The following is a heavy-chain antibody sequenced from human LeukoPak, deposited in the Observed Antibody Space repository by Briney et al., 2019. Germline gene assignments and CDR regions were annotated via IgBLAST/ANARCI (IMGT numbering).Heavy chain of an antibody. CDR2: ISAYNGNT. CDR3: ARVRFDDYGGTGNFDY. Sequence: GASVKVSCKASGYTFTSYYMHWVRQAPGQGLEWMGWISAYNGNTNYAQKLQGRVTMTTDTSTSTAYMELRSLRSDDTAVYYCARVRFDDYGGTGNFDYWGQGTLVTVSS. D-gene: IGHD4-23*01. J-gene: IGHJ4*02. V-gene: IGHV1-18*04. CDR1: GYTFTSYY.